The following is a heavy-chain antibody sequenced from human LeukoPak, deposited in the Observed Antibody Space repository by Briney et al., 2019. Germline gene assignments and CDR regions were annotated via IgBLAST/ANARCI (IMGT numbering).Heavy chain of an antibody. V-gene: IGHV3-30*04. CDR1: GFTFSSYA. CDR3: ARGLAYNYDSSAYFLDY. D-gene: IGHD3-22*01. J-gene: IGHJ4*02. CDR2: ISNDGTNK. Sequence: GGSLILSCAASGFTFSSYAMSWVRQAPGKGLEWVAVISNDGTNKYYADSVKGRFTISRDNSKNTLYLQMNSLRAEDTAVYYCARGLAYNYDSSAYFLDYWGQGALVTFSS.